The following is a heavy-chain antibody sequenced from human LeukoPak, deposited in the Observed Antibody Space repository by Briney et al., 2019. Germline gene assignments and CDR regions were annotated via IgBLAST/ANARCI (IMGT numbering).Heavy chain of an antibody. Sequence: PGGSLRLSCAASGFTFSSYAMSWVRQAPGKGLEWVSAISGSGGSTYYADSVKGRFTISRDNSKNTLYLQMNSLRAEDTAVYYCAKESTYYYGSGSSRAYYFDYWGQGTLVIVSS. J-gene: IGHJ4*02. CDR3: AKESTYYYGSGSSRAYYFDY. D-gene: IGHD3-10*01. V-gene: IGHV3-23*01. CDR1: GFTFSSYA. CDR2: ISGSGGST.